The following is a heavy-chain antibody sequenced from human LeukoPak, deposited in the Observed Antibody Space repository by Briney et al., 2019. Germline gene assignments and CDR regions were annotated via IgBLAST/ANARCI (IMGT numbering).Heavy chain of an antibody. V-gene: IGHV3-21*01. Sequence: GGSLRLSCAASGFTFSIYSMNWVRQAPGKRLEWVSSISSSSSYIYYADSVKGRFTISRDNAKNSLYLQINSLRAEDTAVYYCASSAAEYYVDYWGQGTLVTVSS. J-gene: IGHJ4*02. CDR3: ASSAAEYYVDY. CDR1: GFTFSIYS. D-gene: IGHD2-2*01. CDR2: ISSSSSYI.